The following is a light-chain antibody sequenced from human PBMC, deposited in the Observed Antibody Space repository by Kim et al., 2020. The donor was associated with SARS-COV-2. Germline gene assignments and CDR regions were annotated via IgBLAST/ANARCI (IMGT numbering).Light chain of an antibody. CDR1: SSNIGNNY. CDR3: GTWDSSLSGLV. V-gene: IGLV1-51*01. Sequence: GQKVNSSCSGSSSNIGNNYVSWYQQLPGTAPKLLIYDNNKRPSGIPDRFSGSKSGTSATLGITGLQTGDEADYYCGTWDSSLSGLVFGGGTKLTVL. CDR2: DNN. J-gene: IGLJ3*02.